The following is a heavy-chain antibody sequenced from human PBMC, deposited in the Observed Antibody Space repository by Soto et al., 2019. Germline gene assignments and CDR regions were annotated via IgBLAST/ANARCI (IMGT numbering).Heavy chain of an antibody. CDR2: ITPFKSDT. CDR3: ARSPFAGSDAFDI. J-gene: IGHJ3*02. D-gene: IGHD1-1*01. V-gene: IGHV1-45*02. Sequence: SVKVSCKASGYTFTFRYLHWVRQAPGQALEWVGWITPFKSDTNYAQKFQDRVTITRDRSVSTAYMELSNLRSDDTAMYYCARSPFAGSDAFDIWGQGTMVTVSS. CDR1: GYTFTFRY.